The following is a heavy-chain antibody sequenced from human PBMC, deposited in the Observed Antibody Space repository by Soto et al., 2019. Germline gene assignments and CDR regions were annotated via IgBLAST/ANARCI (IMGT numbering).Heavy chain of an antibody. CDR3: VQTTGWPGFDF. CDR1: GFAVSSKY. CDR2: IYGGGTT. D-gene: IGHD6-19*01. V-gene: IGHV3-53*01. J-gene: IGHJ4*02. Sequence: GGSLRLSCAASGFAVSSKYMTWVRQAPGKGLEWVSVIYGGGTTYYADSVKGRFNISRDTSKNTLYLQMNSLRAEDTAVYYCVQTTGWPGFDFWGQGTLVTVSS.